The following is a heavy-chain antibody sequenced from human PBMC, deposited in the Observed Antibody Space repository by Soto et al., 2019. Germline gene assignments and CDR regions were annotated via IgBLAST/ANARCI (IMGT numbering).Heavy chain of an antibody. D-gene: IGHD3-22*01. Sequence: QVQLVQSGAELKKPGASVKVSCKASGYTFSNYDMNWVRQATGQGTEWIGWVNPNNGDTGYSHKFQGRVTLTTDISTTTAYMELTSLRSEDTAIFYCAKVSRKGFAIDVDYWGEGTLITVSS. J-gene: IGHJ4*02. CDR3: AKVSRKGFAIDVDY. CDR2: VNPNNGDT. CDR1: GYTFSNYD. V-gene: IGHV1-8*01.